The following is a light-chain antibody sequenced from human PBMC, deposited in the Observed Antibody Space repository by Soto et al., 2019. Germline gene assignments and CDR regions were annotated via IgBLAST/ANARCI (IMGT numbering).Light chain of an antibody. Sequence: ALTQSPGTLSLSPGERATLSCRASQVVRSDYLAWYQQKPGQAPRLLMYGASSRATGTPDRFTGSGSGTDFTLTISKLEPEDLAVYFCQQYDASPTFGGGTKVEIK. J-gene: IGKJ4*01. CDR3: QQYDASPT. CDR2: GAS. CDR1: QVVRSDY. V-gene: IGKV3-20*01.